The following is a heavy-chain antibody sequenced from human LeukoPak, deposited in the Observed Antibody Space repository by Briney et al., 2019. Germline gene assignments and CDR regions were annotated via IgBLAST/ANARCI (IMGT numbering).Heavy chain of an antibody. CDR2: ISGSGGST. J-gene: IGHJ3*02. D-gene: IGHD3-22*01. V-gene: IGHV3-23*01. Sequence: GGTLRLSCAASGFTFSSYGMSWVRQAPGKGLEWVSAISGSGGSTYYADSVKGRFTISRDNSKNTLYLQLNSLRAEDTALYYCARETGGGMGTMILRAFDIWGQGTMVTVSS. CDR1: GFTFSSYG. CDR3: ARETGGGMGTMILRAFDI.